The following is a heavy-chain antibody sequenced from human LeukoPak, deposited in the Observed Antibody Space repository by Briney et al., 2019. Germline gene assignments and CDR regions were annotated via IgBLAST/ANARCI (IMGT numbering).Heavy chain of an antibody. J-gene: IGHJ4*02. CDR2: TDTEGTST. Sequence: GGSLRLSCAASGFTFSAYWMHWVRQAPGQGLVWVSRTDTEGTSTHYADSVKGRFTVSRDNAKNTVYLQMNSLRAEDTAVYYCARDSYNNVDYWGQGTLVIVSS. CDR3: ARDSYNNVDY. CDR1: GFTFSAYW. D-gene: IGHD5-24*01. V-gene: IGHV3-74*01.